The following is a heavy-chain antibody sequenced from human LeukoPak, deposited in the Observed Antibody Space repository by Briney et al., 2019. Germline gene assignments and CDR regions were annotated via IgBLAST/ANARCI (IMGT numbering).Heavy chain of an antibody. V-gene: IGHV4-4*02. D-gene: IGHD3-22*01. CDR1: GRSISSNNW. CDR3: AREGSSGYSIDH. CDR2: IYHSGSA. Sequence: SGTLSLTCAVSGRSISSNNWWSWVRQPPGKGLEWIGEIYHSGSANYNPSLKSRVTISMDESKNQFSLRLTSVTAADTAVYYCAREGSSGYSIDHWGQGTLVTVSS. J-gene: IGHJ5*02.